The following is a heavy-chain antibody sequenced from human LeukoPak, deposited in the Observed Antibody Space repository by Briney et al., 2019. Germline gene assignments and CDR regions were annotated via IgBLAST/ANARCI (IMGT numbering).Heavy chain of an antibody. D-gene: IGHD5-18*01. Sequence: PGRSLRLSCAASGFAFSSYGMHWVRQAPGKGLEWVALISYDGSNKYYADSVEGRLTISRDNSKNTLYLQMNSLRAEDTAVYYCAKDRYTYGTEYFDYWGQGTLVTVSS. CDR2: ISYDGSNK. V-gene: IGHV3-30*18. J-gene: IGHJ4*02. CDR1: GFAFSSYG. CDR3: AKDRYTYGTEYFDY.